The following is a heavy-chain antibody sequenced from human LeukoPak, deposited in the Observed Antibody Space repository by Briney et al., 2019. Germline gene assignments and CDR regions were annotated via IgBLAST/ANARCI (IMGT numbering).Heavy chain of an antibody. D-gene: IGHD3-22*01. Sequence: SETLSLTCTVSGGSISSYYWSWIRQPPGKGLEWIGYIYYSGSTNYNPSLESRVTISVDTSKNQFSLKLSSVTAADTAVYYCARRSSGYAHAFDIWGQGTMVTVSS. CDR2: IYYSGST. CDR3: ARRSSGYAHAFDI. V-gene: IGHV4-59*01. CDR1: GGSISSYY. J-gene: IGHJ3*02.